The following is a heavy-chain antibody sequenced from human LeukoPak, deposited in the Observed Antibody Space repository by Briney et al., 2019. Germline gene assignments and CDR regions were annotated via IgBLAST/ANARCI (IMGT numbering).Heavy chain of an antibody. CDR1: GFTFSSYA. CDR3: AKDRALFNYDFWSGLGLGGY. J-gene: IGHJ4*02. Sequence: GGSLRLSCAASGFTFSSYAMHWVRQAPGKGLEWVAVISYDGSNKYYADSVKGRFTISRDNSKNTLYLQMNSLRAEDTAVYYCAKDRALFNYDFWSGLGLGGYWGQGTLVTVSS. D-gene: IGHD3-3*01. CDR2: ISYDGSNK. V-gene: IGHV3-30-3*01.